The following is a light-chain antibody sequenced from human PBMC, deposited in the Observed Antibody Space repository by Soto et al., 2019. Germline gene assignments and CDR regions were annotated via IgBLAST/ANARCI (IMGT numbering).Light chain of an antibody. J-gene: IGLJ2*01. CDR2: EVT. CDR1: SGDVGAYNY. V-gene: IGLV2-8*01. Sequence: QSALTQPPSASGSPGQSVTISCTGTSGDVGAYNYVSWYQQHPGKAPKLMIYEVTKRPSGVPDRFSGSKSGATASLTVSGLKAEDEADYYCSSYAGSKTFIFGGGTKLTVL. CDR3: SSYAGSKTFI.